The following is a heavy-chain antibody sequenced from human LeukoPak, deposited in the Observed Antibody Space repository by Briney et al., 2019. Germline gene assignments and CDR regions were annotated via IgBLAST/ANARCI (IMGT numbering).Heavy chain of an antibody. Sequence: PGGSLRLSCAASGFTFSDNYMNWIRQAPGKGLEWISYISSSGSTIRYADSMKGRFSISRDNAKNSLYLQMNSLRAEDTALYYCARDPTKRIAASPTAFDPWGQGTLVTVSS. CDR1: GFTFSDNY. J-gene: IGHJ5*02. V-gene: IGHV3-11*01. D-gene: IGHD6-6*01. CDR2: ISSSGSTI. CDR3: ARDPTKRIAASPTAFDP.